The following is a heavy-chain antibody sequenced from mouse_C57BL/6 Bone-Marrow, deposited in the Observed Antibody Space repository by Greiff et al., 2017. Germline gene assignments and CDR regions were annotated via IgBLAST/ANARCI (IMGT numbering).Heavy chain of an antibody. D-gene: IGHD1-1*01. V-gene: IGHV1-69*01. J-gene: IGHJ3*01. CDR2: IDLSDSYT. Sequence: QVQLQQPGAELVMPGASVKLSCKASGYTFTSYWMHWVKQTPGQGLEWIGEIDLSDSYTNYNQKFKGKSTLTVDKSSSTAYMQLSSLKSEDSAVYYCARENYDSSYWFAYWGQGTLVTVSA. CDR3: ARENYDSSYWFAY. CDR1: GYTFTSYW.